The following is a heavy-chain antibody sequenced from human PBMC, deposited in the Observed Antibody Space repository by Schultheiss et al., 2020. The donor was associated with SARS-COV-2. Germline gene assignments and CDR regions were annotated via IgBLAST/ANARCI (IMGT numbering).Heavy chain of an antibody. Sequence: GGSLRLSCEASGLTVSSNYMSWVRQAPGKGLEWVSVIYSGGSTYYADSVKGRFTISRDNAKNSLYLQMNSLRDEDTAVYYCAREGYCSSTSCYNPGYSYAPPPGAGYYGMDVWGQGTTVTVSS. CDR1: GLTVSSNY. J-gene: IGHJ6*02. CDR3: AREGYCSSTSCYNPGYSYAPPPGAGYYGMDV. D-gene: IGHD2-2*02. V-gene: IGHV3-66*01. CDR2: IYSGGST.